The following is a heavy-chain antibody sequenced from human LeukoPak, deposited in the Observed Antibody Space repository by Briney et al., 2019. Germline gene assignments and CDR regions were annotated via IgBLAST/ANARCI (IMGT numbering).Heavy chain of an antibody. CDR3: AAFRTSITGTTGFDY. CDR2: ISGSGGST. Sequence: GALRLSCAASGFTFSSYAMSWVRQAPGKGLEWLSAISGSGGSTYYADSVKGRFTISRDNSKNTLYLQMNSLRAEDTAVYYCAAFRTSITGTTGFDYWGQGTLVTVSS. D-gene: IGHD1-7*01. V-gene: IGHV3-23*01. J-gene: IGHJ4*02. CDR1: GFTFSSYA.